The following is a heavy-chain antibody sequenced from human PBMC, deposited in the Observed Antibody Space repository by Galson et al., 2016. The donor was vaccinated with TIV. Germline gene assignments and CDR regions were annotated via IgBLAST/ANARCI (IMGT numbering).Heavy chain of an antibody. J-gene: IGHJ6*02. CDR2: IYPGDSAA. D-gene: IGHD2-2*01. CDR3: ARTYCTTTSCPKAHFYYGLDV. V-gene: IGHV5-51*01. Sequence: QSGAEVKKPEESLKISCKGSGYTFTTYWIAWVRQMPGKGLEWMGIIYPGDSAAEYSPSFQAQVTISVDKSISTAYLHWSSLKASDTAMYYCARTYCTTTSCPKAHFYYGLDVWGQGTTVTVSS. CDR1: GYTFTTYW.